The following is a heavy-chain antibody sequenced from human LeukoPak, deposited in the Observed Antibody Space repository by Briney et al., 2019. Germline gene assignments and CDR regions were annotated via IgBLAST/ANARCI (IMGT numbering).Heavy chain of an antibody. J-gene: IGHJ6*03. Sequence: GGSLRLSCEASQFTFSRFAMSWIRQAPGTGLQWVSTLSGSGTATYYADSVKGRFTTSRDNSKDTLYLQMDNLRADDTAVYYCAKHLGSHSFLFYYMDVWGTGTSVIVSS. CDR1: QFTFSRFA. CDR3: AKHLGSHSFLFYYMDV. V-gene: IGHV3-23*01. D-gene: IGHD2-21*01. CDR2: LSGSGTAT.